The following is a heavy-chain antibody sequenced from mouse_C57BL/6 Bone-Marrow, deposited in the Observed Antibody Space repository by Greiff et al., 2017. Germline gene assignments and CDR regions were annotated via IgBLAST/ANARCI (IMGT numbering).Heavy chain of an antibody. CDR1: GYTFTSYW. CDR3: AREGYPFAY. D-gene: IGHD2-2*01. CDR2: IHPNSGST. V-gene: IGHV1-64*01. J-gene: IGHJ3*01. Sequence: QVHVKQPGAELVKPGASVKLSCKASGYTFTSYWMHWVKQRPGQGLEWIGMIHPNSGSTNYNEKFKSKATLTVDKSSSTAYMQLSSLTSEDSAVYYCAREGYPFAYWGQGTLVTVSA.